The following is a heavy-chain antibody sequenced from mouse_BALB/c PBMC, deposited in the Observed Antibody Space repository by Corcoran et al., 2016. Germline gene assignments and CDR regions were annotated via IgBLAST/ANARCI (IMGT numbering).Heavy chain of an antibody. J-gene: IGHJ2*01. CDR1: GYSFTGYY. D-gene: IGHD2-14*01. CDR2: INPYNGAT. Sequence: EVQLQQSGPERVKPGASVKISCKASGYSFTGYYMHWVKQSHVKSLEWIGRINPYNGATSYNQNFKDKASLTVDKSSSTAYMELHSLTSEDSAVYYCSRGGTRDFYYWGQGTTLIVSS. CDR3: SRGGTRDFYY. V-gene: IGHV1-26*01.